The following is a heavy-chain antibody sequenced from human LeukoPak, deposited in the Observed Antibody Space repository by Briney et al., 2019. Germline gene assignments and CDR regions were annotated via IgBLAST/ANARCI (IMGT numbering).Heavy chain of an antibody. CDR2: INGNGRYI. D-gene: IGHD5-24*01. CDR1: GFIFRSYW. V-gene: IGHV3-21*01. Sequence: GGSLRLSCASCGFIFRSYWMHGVRQAPGKGLEGVAYINGNGRYIYYADSVKGRFTISRDNAKNSVYLQMDSLRPEDTAVYYCARDQEGDGYVKFDYWGHGSLVTVSS. CDR3: ARDQEGDGYVKFDY. J-gene: IGHJ4*01.